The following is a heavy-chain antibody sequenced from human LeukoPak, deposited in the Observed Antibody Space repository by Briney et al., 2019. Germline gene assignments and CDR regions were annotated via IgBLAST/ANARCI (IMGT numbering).Heavy chain of an antibody. CDR1: GGTSSSYA. CDR3: ARGWFGELSFDY. CDR2: IIPILGIA. V-gene: IGHV1-69*04. J-gene: IGHJ4*02. Sequence: GASVKVSCKASGGTSSSYAISWVRQAPGQGLEWMGRIIPILGIANYAQKFQGRVTITADKSTSTAYMELSSLRSEDTAVYYCARGWFGELSFDYWGQGTLVTVSS. D-gene: IGHD3-10*01.